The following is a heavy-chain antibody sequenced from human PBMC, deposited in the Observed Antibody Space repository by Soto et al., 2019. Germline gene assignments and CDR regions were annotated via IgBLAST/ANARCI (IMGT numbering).Heavy chain of an antibody. CDR2: IYPGDSDT. CDR1: GYSFTSYW. CDR3: ARRIAAEAFDAFDI. D-gene: IGHD6-13*01. V-gene: IGHV5-51*01. Sequence: PGESLKISCKGSGYSFTSYWIGWVRQMPGKGLEWMGIIYPGDSDTRYSPSFQGQVTISADKSISTAYLQWSSLKASDTAMYYCARRIAAEAFDAFDIRAQGTMVTVSS. J-gene: IGHJ3*02.